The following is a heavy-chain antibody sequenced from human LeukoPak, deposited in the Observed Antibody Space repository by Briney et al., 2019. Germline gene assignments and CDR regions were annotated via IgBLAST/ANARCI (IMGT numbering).Heavy chain of an antibody. CDR1: GGIFSSHA. CDR2: LIPIFGTA. CDR3: ARDPGPSGSHFDY. Sequence: SVKVSCKASGGIFSSHAISWVRQAPGQGLEWMGGLIPIFGTASYAPKLHGRVTITADESTSTAYMELSSLRSEDTAVYYCARDPGPSGSHFDYWGQGTLVTVSS. D-gene: IGHD3-10*01. J-gene: IGHJ4*02. V-gene: IGHV1-69*13.